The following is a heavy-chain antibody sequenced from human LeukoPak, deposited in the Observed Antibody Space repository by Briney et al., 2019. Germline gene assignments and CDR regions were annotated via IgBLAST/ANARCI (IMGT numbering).Heavy chain of an antibody. D-gene: IGHD1-26*01. CDR2: IWYDGSNK. CDR3: AKDGYSGSYYDTYFDY. J-gene: IGHJ4*02. CDR1: GFTFSSYS. V-gene: IGHV3-33*06. Sequence: PGGSLRLSCAASGFTFSSYSMNWVRQAPGKGLEWVAVIWYDGSNKYYADSVKGRFTISRDNSKNTLYLQMNSLRAEDTAVYYCAKDGYSGSYYDTYFDYWGQGTLVTVSS.